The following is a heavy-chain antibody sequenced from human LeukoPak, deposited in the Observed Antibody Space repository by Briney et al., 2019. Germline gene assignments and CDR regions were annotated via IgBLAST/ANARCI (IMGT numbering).Heavy chain of an antibody. V-gene: IGHV3-30-3*01. Sequence: PGGSLRLSCAASGFTFSNYAMYWVRQAPGKGLEWVAVISYDENNKYYSDSVRGRFTISRDNSKNTLYLQMNSLRAGDTAVYYCAKGDNDILTGYYNSFDYWGQGTLVTVSS. D-gene: IGHD3-9*01. J-gene: IGHJ4*02. CDR1: GFTFSNYA. CDR2: ISYDENNK. CDR3: AKGDNDILTGYYNSFDY.